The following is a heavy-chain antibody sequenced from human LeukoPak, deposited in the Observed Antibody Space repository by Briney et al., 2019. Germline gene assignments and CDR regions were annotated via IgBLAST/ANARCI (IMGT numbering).Heavy chain of an antibody. Sequence: GGSLRLSCAAAGFSFDDYAMHWVRQAPGKGLEWVSGISWNSGSIGYADSVKGRFTISRDNAKNSLYLQMNSLRAEDTALYYCAKDSMVRGVPVYFDYWGQGTLVTVSS. CDR2: ISWNSGSI. V-gene: IGHV3-9*01. CDR3: AKDSMVRGVPVYFDY. D-gene: IGHD3-10*01. J-gene: IGHJ4*02. CDR1: GFSFDDYA.